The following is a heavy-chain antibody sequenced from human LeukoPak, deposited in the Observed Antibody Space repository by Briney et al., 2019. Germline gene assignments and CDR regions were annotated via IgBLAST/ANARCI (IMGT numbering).Heavy chain of an antibody. CDR2: IGGPAET. V-gene: IGHV3-23*01. D-gene: IGHD3-16*01. J-gene: IGHJ4*02. Sequence: PGGSLRLSCAASGFSFDVHAMTWVRQAPGKGPEWVATIGGPAETFYADSVRGRFTISRDNSRYTLYPQMNRLRAEDSALYYCAKDWTSHNGVYDCLDFWGQGTQVTVSS. CDR1: GFSFDVHA. CDR3: AKDWTSHNGVYDCLDF.